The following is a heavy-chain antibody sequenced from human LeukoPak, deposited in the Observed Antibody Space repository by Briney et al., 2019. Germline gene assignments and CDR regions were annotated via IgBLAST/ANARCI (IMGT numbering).Heavy chain of an antibody. CDR3: ARVSWFPGTSYYYMDV. CDR2: MYHSGST. V-gene: IGHV4-38-2*02. Sequence: SETLSLTCTVSNYSISTDYYWGWIRQPPGKGLEWIGTMYHSGSTYYNPSLKSRVTISVDTSKNQFSLKLSSVTAADTAVYYCARVSWFPGTSYYYMDVWGKGTTVTVSS. D-gene: IGHD1-1*01. J-gene: IGHJ6*03. CDR1: NYSISTDYY.